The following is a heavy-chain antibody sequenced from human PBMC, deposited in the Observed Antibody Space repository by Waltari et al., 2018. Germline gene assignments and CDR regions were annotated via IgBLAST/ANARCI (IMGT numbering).Heavy chain of an antibody. Sequence: QLQLQESGPGLVKPSETLSLTCTVSGGSITSNNYYWGWSRQPPGKGLEWLGTIYYSRSTYYHPALKSRVAISVDTSKTQFSRKVTSVTAADTAVYYCARHRDIVATLFDYWGQGTLITVSS. CDR3: ARHRDIVATLFDY. CDR2: IYYSRST. J-gene: IGHJ4*02. CDR1: GGSITSNNYY. V-gene: IGHV4-39*01. D-gene: IGHD5-12*01.